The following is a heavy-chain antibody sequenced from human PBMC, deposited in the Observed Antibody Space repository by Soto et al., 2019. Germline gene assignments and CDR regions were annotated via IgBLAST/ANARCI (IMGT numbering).Heavy chain of an antibody. Sequence: EVQLLESGGGLVQPGGSLRLSCTASGFTFSSYGMNWVRQAPGKGLEWVSATGDGGTYYADSVRGRFTISRDDSKNTLFLQMNTLTAEDTAVYYGARGSSGWGVDYWGQGTLVTVSS. J-gene: IGHJ4*02. V-gene: IGHV3-23*01. CDR1: GFTFSSYG. CDR2: TGDGGT. D-gene: IGHD6-19*01. CDR3: ARGSSGWGVDY.